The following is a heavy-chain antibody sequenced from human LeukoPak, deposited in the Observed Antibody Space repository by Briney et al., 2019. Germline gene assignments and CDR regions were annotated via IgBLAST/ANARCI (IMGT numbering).Heavy chain of an antibody. D-gene: IGHD6-13*01. V-gene: IGHV3-23*01. CDR1: GFTFSSYA. CDR3: ARERAYSSSWYYFDY. Sequence: GGSLRLSCAASGFTFSSYAITWVRQAPGKGLEWVSTISGSDGRTYYADSVKGRFTISRDNSKNTLYLQMNSLRAENTAVYYCARERAYSSSWYYFDYWGQGTLVTVSS. J-gene: IGHJ4*02. CDR2: ISGSDGRT.